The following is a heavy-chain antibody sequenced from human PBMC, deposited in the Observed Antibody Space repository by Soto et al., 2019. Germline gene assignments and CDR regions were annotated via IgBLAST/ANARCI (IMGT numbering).Heavy chain of an antibody. Sequence: EVQLVESGGGLVKPGGSLRLSCAASGFTFSSYSMNWVRQAPGKGLEWVSSISSSSSYIYYADSVKGRFTISRDNAKNSLYLQMNSLRAEDTAVYYCARGGYQLLYYFDYWGQGTLVTVSS. CDR1: GFTFSSYS. D-gene: IGHD2-2*01. CDR3: ARGGYQLLYYFDY. CDR2: ISSSSSYI. V-gene: IGHV3-21*01. J-gene: IGHJ4*02.